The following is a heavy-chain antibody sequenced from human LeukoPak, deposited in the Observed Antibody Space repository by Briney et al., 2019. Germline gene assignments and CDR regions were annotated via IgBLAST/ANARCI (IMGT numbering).Heavy chain of an antibody. J-gene: IGHJ6*02. Sequence: SETLSLTCAVYGGSFSGYYWSWIRQPPGKGLEWIGEINHSGSTNYNPSLKSRVTISVDTSKNQFSLKLSSVTAADTAVYYCARGELIKPRPTGMDVWGQGTTVTVSS. CDR2: INHSGST. V-gene: IGHV4-34*01. CDR1: GGSFSGYY. D-gene: IGHD3-3*01. CDR3: ARGELIKPRPTGMDV.